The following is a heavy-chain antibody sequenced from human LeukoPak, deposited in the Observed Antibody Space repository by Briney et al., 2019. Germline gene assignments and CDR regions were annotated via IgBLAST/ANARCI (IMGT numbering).Heavy chain of an antibody. CDR3: ARDFGGLYFDY. V-gene: IGHV3-74*01. J-gene: IGHJ4*02. CDR2: INSDGSST. Sequence: GGSLRLSCAASGFTFSSYWMHWVRQAPGKGLVWVSRINSDGSSTSYADSVKGRFTISRGNAKNTLYLQMNSLRAEDTAVYYCARDFGGLYFDYWGQGTLVTVSS. CDR1: GFTFSSYW. D-gene: IGHD3-10*01.